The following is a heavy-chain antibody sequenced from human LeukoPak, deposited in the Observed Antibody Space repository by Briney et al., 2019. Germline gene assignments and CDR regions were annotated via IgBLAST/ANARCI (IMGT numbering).Heavy chain of an antibody. D-gene: IGHD4-11*01. Sequence: PGGSLRLSCAASGFTFSSYGMHWVRQAPGKGLEWVAVIWYDGSNKYYADSVKGRFTISRDNSKNTLYLQMNSLRAEDTAVYYCAKEDYSNVPFDYWGQGTLVTVSS. CDR2: IWYDGSNK. V-gene: IGHV3-33*06. CDR1: GFTFSSYG. CDR3: AKEDYSNVPFDY. J-gene: IGHJ4*02.